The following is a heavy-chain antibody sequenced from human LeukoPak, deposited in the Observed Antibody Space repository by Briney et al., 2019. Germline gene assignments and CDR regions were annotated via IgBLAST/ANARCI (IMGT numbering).Heavy chain of an antibody. CDR3: ARGPPTIFYYGSGTETLDY. CDR2: IYYSGST. CDR1: GGSISSSSYY. J-gene: IGHJ4*02. V-gene: IGHV4-39*07. Sequence: SETLSLTCTVSGGSISSSSYYWGWIRQPPGKGLEWIGSIYYSGSTYYNPSLKSRVTISVDTSKNQFSLKLSSVTAADTAVYYCARGPPTIFYYGSGTETLDYWGQGTLVTVSS. D-gene: IGHD3-10*01.